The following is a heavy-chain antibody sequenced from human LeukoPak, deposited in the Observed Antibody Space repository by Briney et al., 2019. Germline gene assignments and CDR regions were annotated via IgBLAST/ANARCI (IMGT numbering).Heavy chain of an antibody. CDR1: GGSISSYY. CDR2: IYYSGST. J-gene: IGHJ4*02. CDR3: ARGGHYYDSSGYFDY. D-gene: IGHD3-22*01. Sequence: PSETLSLTCTVSGGSISSYYWSWIRQPPGKGLEWIGYIYYSGSTNYNPSLKSRVTISVDTSKNQFSLKLSSVTAADTAVYYCARGGHYYDSSGYFDYWGQGTLVTVSS. V-gene: IGHV4-59*01.